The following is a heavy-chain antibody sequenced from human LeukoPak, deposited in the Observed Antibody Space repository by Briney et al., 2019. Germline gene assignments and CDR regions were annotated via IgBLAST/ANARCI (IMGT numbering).Heavy chain of an antibody. J-gene: IGHJ4*02. V-gene: IGHV4-30-2*01. CDR2: IYHSGST. D-gene: IGHD3-10*01. CDR3: ARGEPWFGELSHFDY. CDR1: GGSISSGGYS. Sequence: SETLSLTCAVSGGSISSGGYSWSWIRQPPEKGLEWIGYIYHSGSTYYNPSLKSRVTISVDRSKNQFSLKLSSVTAADMAVYYCARGEPWFGELSHFDYWGQGTLVTVSS.